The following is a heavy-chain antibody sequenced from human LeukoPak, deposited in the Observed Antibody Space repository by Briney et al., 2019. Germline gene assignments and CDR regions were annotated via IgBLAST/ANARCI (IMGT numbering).Heavy chain of an antibody. Sequence: ASVKVSCKASGYTFTSYDINWVRQATGQGLEWMGWMNPNSGNTGYAQKFQGRVTMTRNTSISTAYMELSSLRSEDTVVYYCARIRYDSSGYYVDYWGQGTLVTVSS. V-gene: IGHV1-8*01. CDR1: GYTFTSYD. J-gene: IGHJ4*02. CDR2: MNPNSGNT. D-gene: IGHD3-22*01. CDR3: ARIRYDSSGYYVDY.